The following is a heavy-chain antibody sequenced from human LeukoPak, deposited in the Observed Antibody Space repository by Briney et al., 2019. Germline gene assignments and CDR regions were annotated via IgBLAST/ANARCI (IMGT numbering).Heavy chain of an antibody. CDR2: IRYDGSNK. Sequence: GGSLRLSCAASGFTFSSYGMHWVRQAPGKGLEWVAFIRYDGSNKYYADSVKGRFTISRDNSKNTLYLQMNSLRAEDTAVYYCARVGRGSSSLADFDYWGQGTLVTVSS. D-gene: IGHD6-13*01. CDR3: ARVGRGSSSLADFDY. CDR1: GFTFSSYG. V-gene: IGHV3-30*02. J-gene: IGHJ4*02.